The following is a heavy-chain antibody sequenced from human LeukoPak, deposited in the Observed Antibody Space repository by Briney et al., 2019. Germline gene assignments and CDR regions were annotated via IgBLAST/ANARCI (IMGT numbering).Heavy chain of an antibody. CDR1: GFTLDVYG. J-gene: IGHJ4*02. D-gene: IGHD3-10*01. CDR2: IKQDGSEK. Sequence: PGGSLRLSCAASGFTLDVYGMSWVRQAPGKGLEWVANIKQDGSEKYYVDSVKGRLTISRDNAKNSLYLQMNSLRAEDTAVYYCARADDVLLWFGESPSHFDYWGQGTLVTVSS. CDR3: ARADDVLLWFGESPSHFDY. V-gene: IGHV3-7*01.